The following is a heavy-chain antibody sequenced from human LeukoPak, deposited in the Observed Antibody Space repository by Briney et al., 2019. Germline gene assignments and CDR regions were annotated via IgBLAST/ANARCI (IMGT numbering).Heavy chain of an antibody. CDR2: IYGADYTT. Sequence: GESLKISCKGSGYSFTSYWIGWVREMPGKGLEWMGVIYGADYTTIYSPPFHGQITISADKSISTAYLQWTSLKASDTAMYYCARRPAGTRTFDYWGQGALVNVSS. D-gene: IGHD1-7*01. V-gene: IGHV5-51*01. J-gene: IGHJ4*02. CDR1: GYSFTSYW. CDR3: ARRPAGTRTFDY.